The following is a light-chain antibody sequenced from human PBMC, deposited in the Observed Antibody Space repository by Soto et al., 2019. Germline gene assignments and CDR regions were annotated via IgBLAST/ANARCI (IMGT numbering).Light chain of an antibody. CDR1: SSDVGNYNL. V-gene: IGLV2-23*01. J-gene: IGLJ3*02. Sequence: QSALTQPASVSGSPGQSITMSCTGTSSDVGNYNLVSWYQHHPGKAPQVILYEDTKRPSGVSHRFSGSKSGITASLTISGLQTEDEADYYCCSYAGSGTWVFGGGTKLTVL. CDR3: CSYAGSGTWV. CDR2: EDT.